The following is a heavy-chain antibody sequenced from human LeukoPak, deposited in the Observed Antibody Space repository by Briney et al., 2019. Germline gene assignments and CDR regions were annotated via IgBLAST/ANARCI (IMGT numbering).Heavy chain of an antibody. CDR3: LGSADRG. Sequence: GGSLRLSCADSGFTFSSHWMNWVCQAPGRGLEWVGNINPDGSETYYVDSVKGRFTISRDNAKDSVYLQMNTLRVEDTAVYYCLGSADRGWGQGTLVTVSS. J-gene: IGHJ4*02. CDR2: INPDGSET. V-gene: IGHV3-7*01. D-gene: IGHD6-25*01. CDR1: GFTFSSHW.